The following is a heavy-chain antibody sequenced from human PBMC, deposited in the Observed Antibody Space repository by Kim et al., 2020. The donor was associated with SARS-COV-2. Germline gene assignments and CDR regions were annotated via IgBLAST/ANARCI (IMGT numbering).Heavy chain of an antibody. Sequence: GGSLRLSCAASGFTFSSYAMSWVRQAPGKGLEWVSAISGSGGSTYYADSVKGRFTISRDNSKNTLYLQMNSLRAEDTAVYYCAKEGDYYDSSGYYHDAFDIWGQGTMVTVSS. CDR1: GFTFSSYA. D-gene: IGHD3-22*01. J-gene: IGHJ3*02. CDR2: ISGSGGST. CDR3: AKEGDYYDSSGYYHDAFDI. V-gene: IGHV3-23*01.